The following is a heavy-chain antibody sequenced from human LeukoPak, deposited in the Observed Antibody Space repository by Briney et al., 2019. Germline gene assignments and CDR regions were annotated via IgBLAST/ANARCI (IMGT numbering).Heavy chain of an antibody. V-gene: IGHV1-2*02. CDR1: GYTFTGYY. D-gene: IGHD3-22*01. J-gene: IGHJ4*02. CDR3: ARANDTSGYWD. Sequence: GASVKVSCKASGYTFTGYYMHWVRQAPGQGPEWMGWINPNSGGTNYAQKLQGRVTMTRDMSTSTVYMDLSSLRSEDTAVYYCARANDTSGYWDWGQGTLVTVSS. CDR2: INPNSGGT.